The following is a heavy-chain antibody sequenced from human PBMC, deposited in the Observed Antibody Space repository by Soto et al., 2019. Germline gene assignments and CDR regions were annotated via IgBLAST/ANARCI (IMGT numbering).Heavy chain of an antibody. J-gene: IGHJ4*02. CDR2: IDWDDDK. V-gene: IGHV2-70*11. D-gene: IGHD6-19*01. CDR1: GFSLSTSGMC. CDR3: ARVTYSSGWQYYFDY. Sequence: SGPTLVNPTQTLTLTCTFSGFSLSTSGMCVSWIRQPPGKALEWLARIDWDDDKYYSTSLKTRLTISKDTSKNQVVLTMTNMDPVDTATYYCARVTYSSGWQYYFDYWGQGTLVTVSS.